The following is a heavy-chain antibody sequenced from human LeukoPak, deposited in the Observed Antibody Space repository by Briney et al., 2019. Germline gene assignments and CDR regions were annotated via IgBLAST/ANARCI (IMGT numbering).Heavy chain of an antibody. Sequence: ESLKISCKGSGYSFTSYWIGWVRQMPGKGLEWMGIIYPGDSDTRYSPSFQGQVTISADKSISTAYLQWSSLKASDTAMYYCARFVPHCSSTSCYSYYFDYWGQGTLVTVSS. D-gene: IGHD2-2*01. V-gene: IGHV5-51*01. CDR3: ARFVPHCSSTSCYSYYFDY. J-gene: IGHJ4*02. CDR2: IYPGDSDT. CDR1: GYSFTSYW.